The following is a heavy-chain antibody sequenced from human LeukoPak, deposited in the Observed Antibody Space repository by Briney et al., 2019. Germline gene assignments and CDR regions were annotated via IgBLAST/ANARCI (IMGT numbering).Heavy chain of an antibody. D-gene: IGHD3-22*01. V-gene: IGHV3-48*03. CDR3: AREKLSFFDRSGYFDY. CDR1: GFTFSSYE. J-gene: IGHJ4*02. Sequence: GGSLRPSCAASGFTFSSYEVNWVRQAPGKGLEWVSFISSSGSAIHYADSVRGRFTISRDNAKNSLYLQMSRLRAEDTAVYYCAREKLSFFDRSGYFDYWGQGTLVTVSS. CDR2: ISSSGSAI.